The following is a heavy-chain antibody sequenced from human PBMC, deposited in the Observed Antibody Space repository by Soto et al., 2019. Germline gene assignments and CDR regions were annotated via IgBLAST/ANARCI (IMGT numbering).Heavy chain of an antibody. V-gene: IGHV3-33*01. CDR1: GSTFSSYG. Sequence: PGGSLRLSSAAFGSTFSSYGMHGVRQARGKGLEWVAVIWYDGSNKYYADSVKGRFTISRDNSKNTLYLQMNSLRAEDTAVYYCARDNERYRSGWYGPYSFASWGQGTLDTV. CDR3: ARDNERYRSGWYGPYSFAS. J-gene: IGHJ4*02. D-gene: IGHD6-19*01. CDR2: IWYDGSNK.